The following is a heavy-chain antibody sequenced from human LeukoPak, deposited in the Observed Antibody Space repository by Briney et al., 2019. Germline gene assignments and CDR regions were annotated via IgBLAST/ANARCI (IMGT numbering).Heavy chain of an antibody. CDR3: AREGTPSSLYYFDD. CDR1: GYTFTGYY. CDR2: INPNSGGT. V-gene: IGHV1-2*02. Sequence: GASVKVSCKASGYTFTGYYMHWVRQAPGQGLEWMGWINPNSGGTNYAQKFQGRVTMTRDTSINSVYMELSGLRSDDTAVYYCAREGTPSSLYYFDDWGQGTLVTVSS. J-gene: IGHJ4*02.